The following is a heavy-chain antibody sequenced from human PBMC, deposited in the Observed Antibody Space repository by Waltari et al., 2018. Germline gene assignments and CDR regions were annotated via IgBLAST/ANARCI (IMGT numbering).Heavy chain of an antibody. CDR2: IYYSGST. D-gene: IGHD2-8*01. CDR1: GGSISSSSYY. Sequence: QLQLQESGPGLVKPSETLSLTCTVSGGSISSSSYYWGWIRQPPGKGLEWIGSIYYSGSTYYNPSLKSRVTISVDTSKNQFSLKLSSVTAADTAVYYCARFNGGTISEGAFDIWGQGTMVTVSS. CDR3: ARFNGGTISEGAFDI. V-gene: IGHV4-39*07. J-gene: IGHJ3*02.